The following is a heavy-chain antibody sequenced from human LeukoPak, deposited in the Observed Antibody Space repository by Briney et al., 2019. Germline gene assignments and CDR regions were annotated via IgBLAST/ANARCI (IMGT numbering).Heavy chain of an antibody. CDR3: ARGRPLLWFGELHPRFFDY. CDR1: GGSISSSNW. V-gene: IGHV4-4*02. J-gene: IGHJ4*02. D-gene: IGHD3-10*01. CDR2: IYHSGST. Sequence: SGTLSLTCAVSGGSISSSNWWSWVRQPPGKGLEWIGEIYHSGSTNYNPSLKSRVTISVDTSKNQFSLKLSSVTAADTAVYYCARGRPLLWFGELHPRFFDYWGQGTLVTVSS.